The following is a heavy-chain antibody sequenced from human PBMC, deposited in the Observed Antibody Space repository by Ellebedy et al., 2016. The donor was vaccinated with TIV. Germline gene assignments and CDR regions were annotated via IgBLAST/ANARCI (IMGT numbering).Heavy chain of an antibody. CDR1: GFNFRSYW. CDR3: ARPAAAYSSSWYDFDC. CDR2: IRQEGDEI. Sequence: GESLKISCAASGFNFRSYWMTWVRQAPGKGLEWVAKIRQEGDEIYYVESVKGRFTISRDNAKNSLYLQMNSLRVEDTAIYYCARPAAAYSSSWYDFDCWGQGTLVTVSS. J-gene: IGHJ4*02. V-gene: IGHV3-7*01. D-gene: IGHD6-13*01.